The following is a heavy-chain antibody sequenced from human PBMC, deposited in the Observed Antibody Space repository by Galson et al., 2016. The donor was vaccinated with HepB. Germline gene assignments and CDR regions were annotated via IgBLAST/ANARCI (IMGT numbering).Heavy chain of an antibody. D-gene: IGHD3-22*01. CDR2: IRSKLYGGTT. J-gene: IGHJ6*02. CDR1: GFTFGDYP. CDR3: TRRNYFDSSGYREWNYYYGMDV. V-gene: IGHV3-49*03. Sequence: SLRLSCAASGFTFGDYPMSWFRQAPGKGLEWVGFIRSKLYGGTTENAASVRGRFTISRDDSKSIAYLQMNSLKTEDTAVYYCTRRNYFDSSGYREWNYYYGMDVWGQGATVTVSS.